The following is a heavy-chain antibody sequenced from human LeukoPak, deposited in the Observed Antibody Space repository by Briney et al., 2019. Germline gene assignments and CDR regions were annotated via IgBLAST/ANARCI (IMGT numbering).Heavy chain of an antibody. CDR1: GFTFSSYA. D-gene: IGHD2-15*01. V-gene: IGHV3-30-3*01. CDR3: AREPLVVVVAAYFQH. Sequence: GRSLRLSCAASGFTFSSYAMHWVRQAPGKGLEWVAVISYDGSNKYYADSVKGRFTISRDNSKNTLYLQMNSLRAEDTAVYYCAREPLVVVVAAYFQHWGQGTLVTVSS. J-gene: IGHJ1*01. CDR2: ISYDGSNK.